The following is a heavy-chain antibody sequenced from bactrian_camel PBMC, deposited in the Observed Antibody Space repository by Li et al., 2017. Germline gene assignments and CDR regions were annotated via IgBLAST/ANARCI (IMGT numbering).Heavy chain of an antibody. Sequence: HVQLVESGGGSVQAGGSLRLACAASENVSKYYMAWFRQAPGKKREGIAAIDADDSTAYADSVKGRFTISKDNAKNTLNLQMNELKPEDTAMYFCAADTSTAANWLDRPQYNYEGQGTQVTVS. D-gene: IGHD7*01. CDR3: AADTSTAANWLDRPQYNY. CDR1: ENVSKYY. J-gene: IGHJ4*01. CDR2: IDADDST. V-gene: IGHV3S53*01.